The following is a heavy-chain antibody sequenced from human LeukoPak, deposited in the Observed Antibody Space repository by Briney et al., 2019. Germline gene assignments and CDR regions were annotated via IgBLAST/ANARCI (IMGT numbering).Heavy chain of an antibody. CDR3: AKDPKWLSSFDY. J-gene: IGHJ4*02. D-gene: IGHD3-22*01. CDR2: ISGSGGST. CDR1: GFTFSSYA. Sequence: PGESLRLSCAASGFTFSSYAMSWVRQAPGKGLEWVSAISGSGGSTYYADSVKGRFTISRDNSKNTLYLQMNSLRAEDTAVYYCAKDPKWLSSFDYWGQGTLVTVSS. V-gene: IGHV3-23*01.